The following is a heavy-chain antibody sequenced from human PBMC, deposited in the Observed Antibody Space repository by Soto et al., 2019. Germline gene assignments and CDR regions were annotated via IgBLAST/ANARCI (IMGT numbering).Heavy chain of an antibody. V-gene: IGHV4-4*02. CDR2: IYHSGST. CDR3: ARWGYYDILTGYPPYYFDY. CDR1: GGSISSSNC. D-gene: IGHD3-9*01. J-gene: IGHJ4*02. Sequence: SETLSLTCAVSGGSISSSNCWSWVRQPPGKGLEWIGEIYHSGSTNYNPSLKSRVTISVDKSKNQFSLKLSSVTAADTAVYYCARWGYYDILTGYPPYYFDYWGQGTLVTSPQ.